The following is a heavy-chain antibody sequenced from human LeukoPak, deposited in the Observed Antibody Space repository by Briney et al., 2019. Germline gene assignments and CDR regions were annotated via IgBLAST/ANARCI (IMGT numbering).Heavy chain of an antibody. J-gene: IGHJ6*03. CDR2: INHSGST. CDR3: ARRGPYSSGWFPGDYYYYMDV. D-gene: IGHD6-19*01. Sequence: PSETLSLTCAVYGGSFSGYYWSWIRQPPGKGLEWIGEINHSGSTNYNPSLKSRVTISVDTSKNQFSLKLSSVTAADTAVYYCARRGPYSSGWFPGDYYYYMDVWGKGTTVTVSS. V-gene: IGHV4-34*01. CDR1: GGSFSGYY.